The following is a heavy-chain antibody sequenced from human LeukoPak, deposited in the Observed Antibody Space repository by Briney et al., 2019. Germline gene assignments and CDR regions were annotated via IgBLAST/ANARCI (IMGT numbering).Heavy chain of an antibody. CDR3: ARSRDSSGYRNNWFDP. CDR1: GGSFSGYY. Sequence: SETLSLTCAAYGGSFSGYYWSWIRQPPGKGLEWIGEINHSGSTNYNPSLKSRVTISVDTSKNQFSLKLSSVTAADTAVYYCARSRDSSGYRNNWFDPWGQGTLVTVSS. V-gene: IGHV4-34*01. J-gene: IGHJ5*02. D-gene: IGHD3-22*01. CDR2: INHSGST.